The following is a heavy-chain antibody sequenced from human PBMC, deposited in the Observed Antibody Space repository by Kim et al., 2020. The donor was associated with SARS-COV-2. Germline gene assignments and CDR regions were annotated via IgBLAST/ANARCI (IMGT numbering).Heavy chain of an antibody. J-gene: IGHJ5*02. V-gene: IGHV3-21*01. Sequence: GGSLRLSCAASGFTFSNYNMNWVRQAPGKGLEWVSSISTSSSYMGYADSVKGRFTISRDNAKNSLYLQMNSLSAEDTAVYYCASGSCSGGSCYFVDWFDPWGQGTLVTVSS. CDR1: GFTFSNYN. CDR3: ASGSCSGGSCYFVDWFDP. D-gene: IGHD2-15*01. CDR2: ISTSSSYM.